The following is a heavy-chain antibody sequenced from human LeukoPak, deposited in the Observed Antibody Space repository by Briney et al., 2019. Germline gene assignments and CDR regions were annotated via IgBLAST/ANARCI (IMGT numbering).Heavy chain of an antibody. Sequence: PSETLSLTCTVSGGSLTNFYWSWTRQPPGKGLEWIGYIYYSGSTTYNPSLKSRVTISIDTTKNQLSLKLSSVTAADTAVYYCAPQRFVGAAMDYWGQGTLVTVSS. CDR2: IYYSGST. J-gene: IGHJ4*02. CDR3: APQRFVGAAMDY. D-gene: IGHD1-26*01. V-gene: IGHV4-59*01. CDR1: GGSLTNFY.